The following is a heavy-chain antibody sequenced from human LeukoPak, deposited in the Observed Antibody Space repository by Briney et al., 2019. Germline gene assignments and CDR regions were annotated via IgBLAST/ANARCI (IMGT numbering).Heavy chain of an antibody. CDR1: GFTFSIHA. D-gene: IGHD3-22*01. Sequence: GGSLRLSCATSGFTFSIHAMTWVRQAPGKGLEWVSGISGRTGTPDYADSVKGRFTISRDNSRNTLFLQMNRLRADDTALYFCAKGGREPARLVVPMSHYFDVWGRGALVTVSS. J-gene: IGHJ2*01. CDR2: ISGRTGTP. V-gene: IGHV3-23*01. CDR3: AKGGREPARLVVPMSHYFDV.